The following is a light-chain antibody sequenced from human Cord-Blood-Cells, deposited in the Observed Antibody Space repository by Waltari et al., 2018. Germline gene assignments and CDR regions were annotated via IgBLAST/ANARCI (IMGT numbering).Light chain of an antibody. Sequence: DIQMTKSLSFLSASVEDRITITCRTSQSISSYVNWSQQKPVKAPKLLVYAAYSLQSRVASMFSGSGSTSDFTLTISSLQTEDCATDCCLQSYSTLTFGGGTKVGIK. J-gene: IGKJ4*01. CDR2: AAY. CDR3: LQSYSTLT. V-gene: IGKV1-39*01. CDR1: QSISSY.